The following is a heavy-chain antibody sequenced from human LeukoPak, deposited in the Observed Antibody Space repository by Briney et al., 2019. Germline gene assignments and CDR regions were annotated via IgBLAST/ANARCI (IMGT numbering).Heavy chain of an antibody. CDR1: GYTFTASY. D-gene: IGHD2-15*01. V-gene: IGHV1-2*02. CDR3: ARTGDGSFDY. Sequence: ASVKVSCKASGYTFTASYMHWVRQAPGQGLECMGWINPNSGGTNYAQKFQGKVTMTRDTSISTAYLELSNPSSDDTAVYYCARTGDGSFDYWGQGTLVTVSS. CDR2: INPNSGGT. J-gene: IGHJ4*02.